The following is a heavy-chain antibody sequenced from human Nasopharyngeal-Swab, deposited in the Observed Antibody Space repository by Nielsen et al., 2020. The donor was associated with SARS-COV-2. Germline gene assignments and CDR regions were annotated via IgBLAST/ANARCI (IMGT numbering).Heavy chain of an antibody. CDR2: IYPGDSDT. D-gene: IGHD3-22*01. V-gene: IGHV5-51*01. J-gene: IGHJ4*02. CDR3: ARLGPKTYYYDSSGYSFDY. Sequence: VRQMPGKGLGLMGIIYPGDSDTRYSPSFQGQVTISADKSISTAYLQWSSLKASDTAMYYCARLGPKTYYYDSSGYSFDYWGQGTLVTVSS.